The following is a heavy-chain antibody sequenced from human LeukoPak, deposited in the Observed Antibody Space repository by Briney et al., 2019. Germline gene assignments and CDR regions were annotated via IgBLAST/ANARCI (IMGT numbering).Heavy chain of an antibody. V-gene: IGHV4-38-2*01. D-gene: IGHD3-3*01. J-gene: IGHJ4*02. Sequence: SETLSLTRAVSDYSITNGRYWGWIRQSLGKGLEFIGNIFYSGTTYYNPSLKSRVTISVDTSKNEFSLKLTAVTAADTAIYYCARSDFWSGFDYWGQGSRVTVSS. CDR1: DYSITNGRY. CDR2: IFYSGTT. CDR3: ARSDFWSGFDY.